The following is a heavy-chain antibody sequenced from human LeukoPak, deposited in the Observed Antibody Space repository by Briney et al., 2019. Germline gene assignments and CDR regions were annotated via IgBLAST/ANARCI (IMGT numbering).Heavy chain of an antibody. CDR2: IIPILGIA. J-gene: IGHJ4*02. V-gene: IGHV1-69*04. CDR1: GGTFSSYT. CDR3: AGDPGYCSSTSCYTDY. Sequence: ASVKVSCKASGGTFSSYTISWVRQAPGQGLEWMGRIIPILGIANCAQKFQGRVTITADKSTSTAYMELSSLRSEDTAVYYCAGDPGYCSSTSCYTDYGGQGTLVTVSS. D-gene: IGHD2-2*02.